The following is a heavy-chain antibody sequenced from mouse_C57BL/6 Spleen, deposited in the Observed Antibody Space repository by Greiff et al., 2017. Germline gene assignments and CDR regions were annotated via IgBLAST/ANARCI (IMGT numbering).Heavy chain of an antibody. CDR2: ISSGSSTI. J-gene: IGHJ2*01. CDR3: ARRDYYGSPYFDY. D-gene: IGHD1-1*01. V-gene: IGHV5-17*01. Sequence: EVKVVESGGGLVKPGGSLKLSCAASGFTFSDYGMHWVRQAPEKGLEWVAYISSGSSTIYYADTVKGRFTISRDNAKNTLFLQMTSLRSEDTAMYYCARRDYYGSPYFDYWGQGTTLTVSS. CDR1: GFTFSDYG.